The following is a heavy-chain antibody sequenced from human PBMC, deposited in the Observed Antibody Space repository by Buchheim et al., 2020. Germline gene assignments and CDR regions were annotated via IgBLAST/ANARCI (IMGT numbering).Heavy chain of an antibody. V-gene: IGHV3-74*01. CDR2: INSDGSST. CDR3: ARDKVEMTTISQSYGMDV. J-gene: IGHJ6*02. CDR1: GFTFSSYW. Sequence: EVQLVESGGGLVQPGGSLRLSCAASGFTFSSYWMHWVRQAPGKGLVWVSRINSDGSSTTYADSVKGRFTISRDNAKKPLYLQMDILRAEDTAVYFCARDKVEMTTISQSYGMDVWGQGTT. D-gene: IGHD5-24*01.